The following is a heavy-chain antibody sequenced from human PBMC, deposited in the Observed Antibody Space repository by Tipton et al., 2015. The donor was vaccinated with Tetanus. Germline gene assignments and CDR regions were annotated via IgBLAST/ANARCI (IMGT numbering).Heavy chain of an antibody. V-gene: IGHV3-21*01. Sequence: SLRLSCAASGFTFSSYSMNWVRQAPGKGLEWVSSISSSSSYIYYADSVKGRFTISRDNAKNSLYLQMNSLRAEDTAVYYCARVITEVVVVTLTGYYFDYWGQGTLVTVSS. CDR3: ARVITEVVVVTLTGYYFDY. CDR1: GFTFSSYS. J-gene: IGHJ4*02. CDR2: ISSSSSYI. D-gene: IGHD3-22*01.